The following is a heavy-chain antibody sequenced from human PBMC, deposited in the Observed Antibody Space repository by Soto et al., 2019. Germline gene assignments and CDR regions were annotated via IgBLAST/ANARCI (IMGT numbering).Heavy chain of an antibody. J-gene: IGHJ6*02. Sequence: GGSLGLSCAASGFSFSSYGMHWVRQAPGKGLEWVAMISYDGTDEYYADSVKGRFTISRDNSKNAVYLQMNSLRAEDTAVYYCSVGYCSGGSCYSGYYYGMDVWGQGTTVTVSS. CDR1: GFSFSSYG. D-gene: IGHD2-15*01. CDR3: SVGYCSGGSCYSGYYYGMDV. V-gene: IGHV3-30*03. CDR2: ISYDGTDE.